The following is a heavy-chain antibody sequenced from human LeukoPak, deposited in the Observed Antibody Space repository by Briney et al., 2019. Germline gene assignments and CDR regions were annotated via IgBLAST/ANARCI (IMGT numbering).Heavy chain of an antibody. V-gene: IGHV3-48*03. CDR2: ISSSGSTI. CDR1: GLTFSSYE. CDR3: ARDIYDSSGYLNFDL. D-gene: IGHD3-22*01. Sequence: PGGSLGLSCASSGLTFSSYEVRWVGHALGEGREGVSYISSSGSTIYYADSVRGRFTISRDNAKNSLYLQMNSLRAEDTAVYYCARDIYDSSGYLNFDLWGRGTLVTVSS. J-gene: IGHJ2*01.